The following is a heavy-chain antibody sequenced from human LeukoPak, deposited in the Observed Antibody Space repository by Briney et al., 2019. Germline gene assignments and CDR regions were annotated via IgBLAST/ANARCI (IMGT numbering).Heavy chain of an antibody. J-gene: IGHJ5*02. CDR1: GFTFSSYA. D-gene: IGHD3-3*01. CDR2: ISGSSSTI. Sequence: PGGSLRLSCAASGFTFSSYAMSWVRQAPGKGLEWVSAISGSSSTIYYADSVKGRFTMSRDNAKKSLYLQMSSLRAEDTAVYYCARTNYDFWSGHNWFDPWGQGTLVTVSS. V-gene: IGHV3-48*01. CDR3: ARTNYDFWSGHNWFDP.